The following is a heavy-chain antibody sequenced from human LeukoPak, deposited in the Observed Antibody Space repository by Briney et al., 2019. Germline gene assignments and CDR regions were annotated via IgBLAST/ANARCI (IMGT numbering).Heavy chain of an antibody. V-gene: IGHV4-59*13. CDR2: IHYRGTT. J-gene: IGHJ4*02. Sequence: SETLSLTCNVSGASIKSYYWNWIRQSPGKGLEWLGNIHYRGTTNYNPSPKSRVTISVDTAKNQFSLKLSSVTAADTAVYYCARGFTIFGDWGQGTLVTVSS. CDR1: GASIKSYY. D-gene: IGHD3-3*01. CDR3: ARGFTIFGD.